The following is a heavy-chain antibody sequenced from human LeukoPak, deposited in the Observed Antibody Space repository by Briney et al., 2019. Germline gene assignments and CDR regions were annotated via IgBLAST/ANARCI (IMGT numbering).Heavy chain of an antibody. Sequence: PGGSLRLSCAASGFTFSSYAMSWVRQAPGKGLEWVSAISGSGGSTYYADSVKGRFTISRDNSKNTLYLQMNSLRAEDTAVYYCAKGFIAPPIPLLLPGGMDVWGQGTTVTVSS. J-gene: IGHJ6*02. V-gene: IGHV3-23*01. CDR2: ISGSGGST. D-gene: IGHD1-26*01. CDR1: GFTFSSYA. CDR3: AKGFIAPPIPLLLPGGMDV.